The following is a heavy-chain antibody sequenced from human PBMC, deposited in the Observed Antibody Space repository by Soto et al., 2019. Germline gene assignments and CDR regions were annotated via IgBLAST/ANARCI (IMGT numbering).Heavy chain of an antibody. J-gene: IGHJ6*02. CDR2: IYWDDDK. V-gene: IGHV2-5*02. Sequence: SGPTLVNPTQTLTLTCTFSGFSLSTSGVGVGWIRQPPGKALEWLALIYWDDDKRYSPSLKSRLTITKDTSKNQVVLTMTNMDPVDTATYYCAHSADCSSTRCYVYYYGMDVWGQGTTVTVYS. CDR1: GFSLSTSGVG. D-gene: IGHD2-2*01. CDR3: AHSADCSSTRCYVYYYGMDV.